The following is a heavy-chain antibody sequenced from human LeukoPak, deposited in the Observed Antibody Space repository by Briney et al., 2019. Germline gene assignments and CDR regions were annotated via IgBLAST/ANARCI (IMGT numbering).Heavy chain of an antibody. CDR1: GLTFSSYE. CDR2: ISSSGRTI. J-gene: IGHJ6*02. D-gene: IGHD6-19*01. V-gene: IGHV3-48*03. Sequence: GGSLRLSCAASGLTFSSYEMNWVRQAPGKGLEWVSYISSSGRTIYYADSVKGRFTISRDNAKNSLYLQMNSLRAEDTAVYYCARYPDALAVAGYYYYGMDVWGQGTTVTVSS. CDR3: ARYPDALAVAGYYYYGMDV.